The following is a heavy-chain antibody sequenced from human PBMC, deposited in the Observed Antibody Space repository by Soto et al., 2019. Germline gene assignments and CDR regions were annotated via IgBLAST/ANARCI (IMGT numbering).Heavy chain of an antibody. D-gene: IGHD6-19*01. J-gene: IGHJ4*02. Sequence: EVELLESGGGLVQPGGSLRLSCAASRFTFSSFSMTWVRQAPGKGLEWVSAISGSGGTTYYADSVKDRFTISRDNSKSTLFLQMHSLRAEDTAVYYCAKYGRDSSAWKADYWGQGTLVTVSS. CDR3: AKYGRDSSAWKADY. CDR2: ISGSGGTT. V-gene: IGHV3-23*01. CDR1: RFTFSSFS.